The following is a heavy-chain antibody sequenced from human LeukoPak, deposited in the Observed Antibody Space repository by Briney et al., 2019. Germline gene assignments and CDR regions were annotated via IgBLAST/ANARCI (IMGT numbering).Heavy chain of an antibody. CDR2: IWYDGSNK. D-gene: IGHD2-2*02. CDR3: ARDHCSSTSCYKGTSYHYYYMDV. Sequence: PGGSLRLSCAASGFTFSSYGMHWVRQAPGKGLEWVAVIWYDGSNKYYADSVKGRFTISRDNSKNTLYLQMNSLRAEDTAVYYCARDHCSSTSCYKGTSYHYYYMDVWGKGTTVTVSS. CDR1: GFTFSSYG. V-gene: IGHV3-33*01. J-gene: IGHJ6*03.